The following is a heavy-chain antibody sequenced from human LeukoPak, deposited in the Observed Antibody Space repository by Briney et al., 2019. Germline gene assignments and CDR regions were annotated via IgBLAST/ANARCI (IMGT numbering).Heavy chain of an antibody. CDR3: ARSSRVYNWFDP. CDR2: INAGNGNT. D-gene: IGHD2-8*01. J-gene: IGHJ5*02. CDR1: GYTFTSYA. V-gene: IGHV1-3*01. Sequence: GASVKVSFKASGYTFTSYAMHWVRQAPGQRLEWMGWINAGNGNTKYSQKFQGRVTITRDTSASTAYMELSSLRSEDTAVYYCARSSRVYNWFDPWGQGTLVTVSS.